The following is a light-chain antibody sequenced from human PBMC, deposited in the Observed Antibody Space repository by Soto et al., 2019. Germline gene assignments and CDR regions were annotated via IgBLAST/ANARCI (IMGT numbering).Light chain of an antibody. V-gene: IGLV2-14*03. Sequence: QSALTQPASVSGSPGQSITISCTGTSSDVGGYNHVSWYQQHPGKVPKLMIYDVSNRPSGVSARFSGSKSGNTASLTISGLQAEDEADYYCSSYTRSSTVVFGGGTKLTVL. J-gene: IGLJ2*01. CDR2: DVS. CDR3: SSYTRSSTVV. CDR1: SSDVGGYNH.